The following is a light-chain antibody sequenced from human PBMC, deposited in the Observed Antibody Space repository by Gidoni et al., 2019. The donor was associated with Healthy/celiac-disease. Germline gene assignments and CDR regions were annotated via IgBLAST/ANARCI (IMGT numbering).Light chain of an antibody. CDR2: GAS. CDR3: QHYGSSPRT. J-gene: IGKJ1*01. CDR1: QSVSSSY. V-gene: IGKV3-20*01. Sequence: EIVLTQSPGTLSLSPGERATLSCRASQSVSSSYLAWYQQKPGQAPRLLIYGASSRATGIPDRFSGSGSGTDFTLTISRLEPEDFAVYYCQHYGSSPRTFXXXTKVEIK.